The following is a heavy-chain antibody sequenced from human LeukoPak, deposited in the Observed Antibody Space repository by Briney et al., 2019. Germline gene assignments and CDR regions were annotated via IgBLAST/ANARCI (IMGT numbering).Heavy chain of an antibody. J-gene: IGHJ2*01. V-gene: IGHV3-53*01. D-gene: IGHD3-3*02. CDR2: IYSGATT. Sequence: GGSLRLSCAASRFLFSSYGMNWVRQAPGKGLEWVSIIYSGATTYYADSVKGRFTISRDTSKNTLSLQMNSLRAEDTAVYFCARVGDHFHWNLDLWGRGTLVSVSS. CDR3: ARVGDHFHWNLDL. CDR1: RFLFSSYG.